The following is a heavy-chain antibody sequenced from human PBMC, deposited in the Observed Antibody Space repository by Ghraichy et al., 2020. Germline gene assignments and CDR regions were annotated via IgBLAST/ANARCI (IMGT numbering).Heavy chain of an antibody. Sequence: GGSLRLSCAASGFTFGTYAMRWVRQAPGKGLEWVSAISGSGGSTFYADSVKGRFTISRDNSKNTLYVQMNSLRAEDTAVYYCVKVDYYDSSGYFYFYYGMDVWGQGTTVTVSS. CDR2: ISGSGGST. V-gene: IGHV3-23*01. CDR3: VKVDYYDSSGYFYFYYGMDV. D-gene: IGHD3-22*01. CDR1: GFTFGTYA. J-gene: IGHJ6*02.